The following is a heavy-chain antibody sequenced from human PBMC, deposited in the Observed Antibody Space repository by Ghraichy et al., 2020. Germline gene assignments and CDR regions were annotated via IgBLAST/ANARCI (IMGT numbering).Heavy chain of an antibody. CDR1: GFTFSSYG. J-gene: IGHJ6*02. CDR3: ARGGRGIAAPGGMDV. CDR2: IWYDGSNK. Sequence: GGSLRLSCAASGFTFSSYGMHWVRQAPGKGLEWVAVIWYDGSNKYYADSVKGRFTISRDNSKNTLYLQMNSLRAEDTAVYYCARGGRGIAAPGGMDVWGQGTTVTVSS. D-gene: IGHD6-6*01. V-gene: IGHV3-33*01.